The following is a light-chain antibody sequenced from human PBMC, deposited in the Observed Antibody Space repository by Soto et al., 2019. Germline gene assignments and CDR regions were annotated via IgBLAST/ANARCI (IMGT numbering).Light chain of an antibody. V-gene: IGLV2-14*01. Sequence: QSALTQPASVSGSPGQSITISCTGTSSDVGSYNYVSWYQQHPGKGPKVMIYEVSNRPSGVSNRFSGSKSGNTASLTISGLQAEDEADYYCSSYTSSSTWVFGGGTKLTVL. CDR3: SSYTSSSTWV. CDR2: EVS. CDR1: SSDVGSYNY. J-gene: IGLJ3*02.